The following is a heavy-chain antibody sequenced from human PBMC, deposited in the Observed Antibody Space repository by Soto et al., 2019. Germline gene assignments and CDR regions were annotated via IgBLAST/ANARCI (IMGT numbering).Heavy chain of an antibody. Sequence: PVGSLRLSCTVSGFAFNNYGINWVRPAPGKGLEWVSSISKSDYTYYSDSVKGRFTISRGNAKNSVSLQMNTLRVEDTAVYYCAREDSIIIPAVSDFWGQGTLVTVSS. V-gene: IGHV3-21*01. CDR3: AREDSIIIPAVSDF. J-gene: IGHJ4*02. CDR1: GFAFNNYG. D-gene: IGHD2-2*01. CDR2: ISKSDYT.